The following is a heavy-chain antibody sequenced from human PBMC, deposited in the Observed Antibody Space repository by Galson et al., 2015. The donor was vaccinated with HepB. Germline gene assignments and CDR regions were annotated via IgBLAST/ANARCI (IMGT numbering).Heavy chain of an antibody. CDR1: GFTFSDYY. CDR3: ARVSEGLDYYDSSGYYYGPGAFDI. Sequence: SLRLSCAASGFTFSDYYMSWIRQAPGKGLEWVSYISSSSSYTNYADSVKGRFTISRDNAKNSLYLQMNSLRAEDTAVYYCARVSEGLDYYDSSGYYYGPGAFDIWGQGTMVTVSS. V-gene: IGHV3-11*05. CDR2: ISSSSSYT. J-gene: IGHJ3*02. D-gene: IGHD3-22*01.